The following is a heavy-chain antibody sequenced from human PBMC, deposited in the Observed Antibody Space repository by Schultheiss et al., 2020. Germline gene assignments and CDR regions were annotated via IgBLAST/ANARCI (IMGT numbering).Heavy chain of an antibody. V-gene: IGHV1-46*01. CDR2: INPSGGST. CDR1: GYTFTGYY. D-gene: IGHD3-3*01. CDR3: ARDLLLPGEWLLTLGAFDI. J-gene: IGHJ3*02. Sequence: ASGKVSCKASGYTFTGYYMHWVRQAPGQGLEWMGIINPSGGSTSYAQKFQGRVTMTRDTSTSTVYMELSSLRSEDTAVYYCARDLLLPGEWLLTLGAFDIWGQGTMVTVS.